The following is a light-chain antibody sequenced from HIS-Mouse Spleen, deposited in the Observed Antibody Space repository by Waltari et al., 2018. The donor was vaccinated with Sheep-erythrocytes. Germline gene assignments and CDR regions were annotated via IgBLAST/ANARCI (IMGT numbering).Light chain of an antibody. CDR3: QQYNSYST. J-gene: IGKJ1*01. CDR2: KAS. V-gene: IGKV1-5*03. Sequence: DIQMTQSPSTLSASVGDRVTITGGASQSISSWLPWYQQKPGKAPKLLIYKASSLESGVPSRFSGSGSGTEFTLTISRLQPDDFATYYCQQYNSYSTFGQGTKVEIK. CDR1: QSISSW.